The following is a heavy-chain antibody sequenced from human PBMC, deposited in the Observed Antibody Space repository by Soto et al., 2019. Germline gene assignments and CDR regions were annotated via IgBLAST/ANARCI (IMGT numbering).Heavy chain of an antibody. D-gene: IGHD3-10*01. CDR3: ARGRLSGYYYMDL. V-gene: IGHV3-13*01. J-gene: IGHJ6*03. CDR1: GFTFSSHD. Sequence: GGSLRLSCAASGFTFSSHDMHWVRQATGKGLEKVSTIGTAGDTYYPGSAKGRFTISRENAKNSLYLQMNSLRAGYTAVYYCARGRLSGYYYMDLWGKGTTVTVSS. CDR2: IGTAGDT.